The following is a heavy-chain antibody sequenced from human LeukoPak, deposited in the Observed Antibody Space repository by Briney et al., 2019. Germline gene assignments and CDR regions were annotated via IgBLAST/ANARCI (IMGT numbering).Heavy chain of an antibody. CDR3: ARRMGGYDYDHYYYYGMDV. J-gene: IGHJ6*02. CDR1: GYSFTSYW. Sequence: GKSLKISCKGSGYSFTSYWIGWVRQMPGKGLEWMGIIYPGDSDTRYSPSFQGQVTISADKSVSTAYLQWSSLKASDTAMYYCARRMGGYDYDHYYYYGMDVWGQGTTVTVSS. V-gene: IGHV5-51*01. D-gene: IGHD5-12*01. CDR2: IYPGDSDT.